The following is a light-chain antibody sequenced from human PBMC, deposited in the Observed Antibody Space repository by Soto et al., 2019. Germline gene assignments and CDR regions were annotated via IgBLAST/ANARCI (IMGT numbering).Light chain of an antibody. CDR2: DVN. CDR1: TTDIDNYDS. V-gene: IGLV2-18*02. CDR3: QSYDSSLSGYV. J-gene: IGLJ1*01. Sequence: QSVLTQPPSVSGSPGQSVTISCTATTTDIDNYDSVSWYQQAPGTAPKLIIYDVNNRPSGAPDRFSGSTSVNTASLTISGLQAEDKTDYYCQSYDSSLSGYVFGTGTKVTVL.